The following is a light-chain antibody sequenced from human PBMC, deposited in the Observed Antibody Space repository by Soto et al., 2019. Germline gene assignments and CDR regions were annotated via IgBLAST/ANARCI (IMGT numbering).Light chain of an antibody. CDR2: DAS. V-gene: IGKV3-11*01. J-gene: IGKJ2*01. Sequence: EIVLTQSPATLSLSPGERATLSCRASQSVSSYLAWYQQKPGQAPRLLIYDASNRATGIPARFSGSGSGTDFTLTISSLEAEDFAVYYCQQRSVWYTFGQGTKLEIK. CDR1: QSVSSY. CDR3: QQRSVWYT.